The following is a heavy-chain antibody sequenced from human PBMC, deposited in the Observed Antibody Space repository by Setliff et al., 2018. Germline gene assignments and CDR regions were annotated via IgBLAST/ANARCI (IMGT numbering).Heavy chain of an antibody. Sequence: SETLSLTCTVSGASISSSSYYWAWIRQPPGRGLELIGSIFYGGSTYSNPSLKSRVTISVDTSKNQFSLKLSSVTAADTAVYYCARDYNFWSGYLNDYYYYGMDVWGQGTTVTVSS. J-gene: IGHJ6*02. CDR3: ARDYNFWSGYLNDYYYYGMDV. D-gene: IGHD3-3*01. CDR1: GASISSSSYY. CDR2: IFYGGST. V-gene: IGHV4-39*07.